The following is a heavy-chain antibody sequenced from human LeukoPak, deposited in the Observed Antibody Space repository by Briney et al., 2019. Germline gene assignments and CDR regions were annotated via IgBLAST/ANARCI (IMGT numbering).Heavy chain of an antibody. J-gene: IGHJ6*02. V-gene: IGHV3-30*04. Sequence: GGSLRLSCAASGFTFSSYAMHWVRQAPGKGLEWVAVISYDGSNKYYADSVKGRFTISRDNSKNTLYLQMNSLRAEDTAVYYCARDPYIAAAGLYYYGMDVWGQGTTVTVSS. CDR2: ISYDGSNK. CDR3: ARDPYIAAAGLYYYGMDV. D-gene: IGHD6-13*01. CDR1: GFTFSSYA.